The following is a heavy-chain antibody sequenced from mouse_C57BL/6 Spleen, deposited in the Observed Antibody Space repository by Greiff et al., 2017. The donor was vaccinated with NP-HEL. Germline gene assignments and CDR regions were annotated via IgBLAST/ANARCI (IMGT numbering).Heavy chain of an antibody. D-gene: IGHD1-1*01. V-gene: IGHV5-17*01. J-gene: IGHJ3*01. Sequence: EVKLMESGGGLVKPGGSLKLSCAASGFTFSDYGMHWVRQAPEKGLEWVAYISSGSSTIYYAATVKGRFTISRDNAKNTLFLQMTSLRSEDTAMYYCASPHYYGSTWFAYWGQGTLVTVSA. CDR1: GFTFSDYG. CDR2: ISSGSSTI. CDR3: ASPHYYGSTWFAY.